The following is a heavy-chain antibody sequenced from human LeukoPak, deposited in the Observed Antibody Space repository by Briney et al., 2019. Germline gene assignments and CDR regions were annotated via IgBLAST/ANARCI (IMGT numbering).Heavy chain of an antibody. CDR3: ARAPLGYLMDV. CDR2: INHSGST. Sequence: PSETLSLTCAVYGGSFSGYYWSWIRQPPGKGLEWIGEINHSGSTNYNPSLKGRVTISVDTSKNQFSLKLSSVTAADTAVYYCARAPLGYLMDVWGKGTTVTVSS. V-gene: IGHV4-34*01. D-gene: IGHD6-13*01. J-gene: IGHJ6*04. CDR1: GGSFSGYY.